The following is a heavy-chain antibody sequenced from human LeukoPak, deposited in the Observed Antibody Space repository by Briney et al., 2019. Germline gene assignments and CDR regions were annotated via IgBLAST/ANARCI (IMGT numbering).Heavy chain of an antibody. CDR3: ARAPDYGDYGRYFDY. D-gene: IGHD4-17*01. CDR2: IWYDGSNK. CDR1: GFTFSSYG. V-gene: IGHV3-33*01. Sequence: GRSLRLSCAASGFTFSSYGMHWVRQAPGKGLEWVAVIWYDGSNKYYADSVKGRFTISRDNSKNTLDLQMNSLRAEDTAVYYCARAPDYGDYGRYFDYWGQGTLVTVSS. J-gene: IGHJ4*02.